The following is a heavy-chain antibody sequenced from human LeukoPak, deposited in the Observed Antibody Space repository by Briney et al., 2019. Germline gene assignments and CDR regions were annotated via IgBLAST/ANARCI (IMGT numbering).Heavy chain of an antibody. CDR1: GFTFSNAW. CDR3: IGYYLGY. Sequence: PGGSLRLSCAASGFTFSNAWMSWVRQAPGKGLEWVGLIKSKSDGGTTDYAAPVKGRFTISRDDSKNTLYLQMNSLKTEDTAVYYCIGYYLGYWGQGTLVTVSS. V-gene: IGHV3-15*01. D-gene: IGHD3-22*01. CDR2: IKSKSDGGTT. J-gene: IGHJ4*02.